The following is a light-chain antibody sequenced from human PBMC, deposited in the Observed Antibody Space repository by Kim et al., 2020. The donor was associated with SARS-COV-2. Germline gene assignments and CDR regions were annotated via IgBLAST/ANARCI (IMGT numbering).Light chain of an antibody. CDR2: DVS. J-gene: IGLJ1*01. CDR1: SSDVVGYNF. V-gene: IGLV2-14*03. Sequence: QSFTCSCTGTSSDVVGYNFVSWYQHHPGKAPKLMIYDVSKRPSGVSNRFSGSKSGNTASLTISGLQAEDEADYYCSSYTSSSTSYVYGTGTKVTVL. CDR3: SSYTSSSTSYV.